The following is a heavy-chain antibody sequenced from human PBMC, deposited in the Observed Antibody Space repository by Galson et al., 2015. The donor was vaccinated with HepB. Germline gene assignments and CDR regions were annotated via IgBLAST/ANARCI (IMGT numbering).Heavy chain of an antibody. V-gene: IGHV1-18*01. CDR3: ARGAYSSGLRGEYFQH. CDR2: ISAYNGNT. Sequence: SCKASGYTFTSYGISWVRQAPGQGLEWMGWISAYNGNTNYAQKLQGRVTMTTDTSTSTAYMELRSLRSDDTAVYYCARGAYSSGLRGEYFQHWGQGTLVTVSS. CDR1: GYTFTSYG. D-gene: IGHD6-19*01. J-gene: IGHJ1*01.